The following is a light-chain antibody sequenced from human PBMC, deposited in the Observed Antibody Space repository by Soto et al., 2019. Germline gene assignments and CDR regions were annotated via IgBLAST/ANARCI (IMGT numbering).Light chain of an antibody. J-gene: IGLJ2*01. Sequence: QPVLTQPPSASGTPGQRVTISCSGSRYNIGSNTVSWYQQVPGTAPRLLLYRNNLRPSGVPARFSGSKSDTSASLAISGLQSEDEADYYCAAWDDSQNGYVVFGGGTKLTVL. CDR1: RYNIGSNT. CDR2: RNN. CDR3: AAWDDSQNGYVV. V-gene: IGLV1-44*01.